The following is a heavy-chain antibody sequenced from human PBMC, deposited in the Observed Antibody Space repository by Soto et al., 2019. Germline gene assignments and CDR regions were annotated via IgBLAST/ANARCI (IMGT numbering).Heavy chain of an antibody. D-gene: IGHD3-16*01. J-gene: IGHJ5*02. V-gene: IGHV3-74*01. CDR2: INPDGSRT. CDR3: ARVKLGRYDWFDP. CDR1: GFTFSNYW. Sequence: EVQLVESGGDLVQPGGSLRLSCAASGFTFSNYWMHWVCQAQGKGLMWVSRINPDGSRTTYADSVKGRFAISRDNAKNTVYLQMHSLRAEDAAVYYCARVKLGRYDWFDPWGQGTLVTVSS.